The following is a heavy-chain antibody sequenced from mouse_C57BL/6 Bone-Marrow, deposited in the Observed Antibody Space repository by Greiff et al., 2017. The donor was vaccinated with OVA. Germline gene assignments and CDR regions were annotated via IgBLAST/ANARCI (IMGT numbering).Heavy chain of an antibody. CDR1: GFTFSNYW. D-gene: IGHD1-1*01. CDR2: IRLKSDNYAT. V-gene: IGHV6-3*01. CDR3: TDYYGSSYVSWFAY. J-gene: IGHJ3*01. Sequence: EVQWVESGGGLVQPGGSMKLSCVASGFTFSNYWMNWVRQSPEKGLEWVAQIRLKSDNYATHYAESVKGRFTISRDDSKSSVYLQMNNLRAEDTGIYYCTDYYGSSYVSWFAYWGQGTLVTVSA.